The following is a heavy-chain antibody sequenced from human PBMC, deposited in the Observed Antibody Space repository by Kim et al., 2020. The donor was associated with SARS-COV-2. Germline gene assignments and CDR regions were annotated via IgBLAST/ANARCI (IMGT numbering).Heavy chain of an antibody. D-gene: IGHD3-22*01. J-gene: IGHJ4*02. CDR2: T. CDR3: ARGDTMIVVAL. Sequence: TNANPSLKSRVTISVDTSKNRVSLKLSSVTAADTAVYYCARGDTMIVVALWGQGTLVTVSS. V-gene: IGHV4-59*09.